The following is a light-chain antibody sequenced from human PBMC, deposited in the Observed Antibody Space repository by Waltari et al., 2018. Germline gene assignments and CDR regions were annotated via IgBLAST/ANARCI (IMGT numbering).Light chain of an antibody. V-gene: IGKV3-20*01. Sequence: EIVLTQSPGTLSLSPGERATLSCRATESVPANYLAWYQQKPGQAPRLLISGASSRATGIPDRFSGRGSGTDFTLTIARLEPEDFAVYYCQQYGETPWTLGQGTKVDLK. CDR3: QQYGETPWT. J-gene: IGKJ1*01. CDR1: ESVPANY. CDR2: GAS.